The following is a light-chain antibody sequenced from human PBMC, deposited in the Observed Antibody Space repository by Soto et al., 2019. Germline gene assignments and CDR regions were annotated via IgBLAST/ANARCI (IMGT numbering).Light chain of an antibody. J-gene: IGKJ2*01. Sequence: DIQMTQSPSTLSASVEDRVTITCRASQSINTWLAWYQQKPGKATNLLIYDASSLESGVPSRFSGSGSGTEFTLTISSLQPDDFATYYCQQYNFYPYTFGQGTKLEIK. CDR3: QQYNFYPYT. CDR1: QSINTW. CDR2: DAS. V-gene: IGKV1-5*01.